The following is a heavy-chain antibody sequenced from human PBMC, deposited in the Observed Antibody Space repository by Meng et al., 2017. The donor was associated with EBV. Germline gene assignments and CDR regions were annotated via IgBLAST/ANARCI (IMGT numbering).Heavy chain of an antibody. Sequence: QVQLQESGPGLVKPSGXLSLTCTVSGASVSGGTFPWSWIRQPPGKELEWIGYIYDGGTTIYNPSLKSRVTIFLDTSRNQFSLGLRSVTTADTAVYYCAKSSSSTPGVVDSWGQGTLVTVSS. D-gene: IGHD6-6*01. CDR1: GASVSGGTFP. J-gene: IGHJ4*02. CDR2: IYDGGTT. CDR3: AKSSSSTPGVVDS. V-gene: IGHV4-61*01.